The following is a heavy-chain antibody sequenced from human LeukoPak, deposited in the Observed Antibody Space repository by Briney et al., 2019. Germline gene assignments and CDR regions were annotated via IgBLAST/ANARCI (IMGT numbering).Heavy chain of an antibody. V-gene: IGHV3-30-3*01. D-gene: IGHD6-13*01. J-gene: IGHJ4*02. CDR3: AKVVASGWYSFDH. CDR2: IEYDGSKT. CDR1: GFTFSSYA. Sequence: GSLRLSCAASGFTFSSYALHWVRQAPGKGLEWVAVIEYDGSKTYYADSVKGRFTISRDNSKNTLYLQMNSLRTDDTAVYFRAKVVASGWYSFDHWGQGTLVTVSS.